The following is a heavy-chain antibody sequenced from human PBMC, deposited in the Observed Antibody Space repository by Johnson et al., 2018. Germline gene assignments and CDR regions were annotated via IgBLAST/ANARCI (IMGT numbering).Heavy chain of an antibody. CDR1: GFTFSSYG. Sequence: VQLVESGGGVVQPGRPLRLSCAASGFTFSSYGMHWVRQAPGKGLEWVALIYNDGRNKYYADSVKGRFIVSRDNSKNMVYMQMNSLRADDTAVYYCAKSRTLSWGVSGVGGEIGVGLDVWGQGTTVTVSS. V-gene: IGHV3-33*06. D-gene: IGHD3-10*01. J-gene: IGHJ6*02. CDR2: IYNDGRNK. CDR3: AKSRTLSWGVSGVGGEIGVGLDV.